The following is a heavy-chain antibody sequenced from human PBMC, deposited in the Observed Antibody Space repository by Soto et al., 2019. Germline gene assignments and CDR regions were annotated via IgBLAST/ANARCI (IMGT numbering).Heavy chain of an antibody. J-gene: IGHJ4*02. Sequence: ASETLSLTCGVSSDSISSTNWWSWVRQPPGKGLEWIGEIYHSGSTNYNPSLKSRVTISVDKSKNQFSLKLSSVTAADTAVYYCATNHDYGDYENDYWGQGALVTVSS. V-gene: IGHV4-4*02. CDR3: ATNHDYGDYENDY. CDR1: SDSISSTNW. CDR2: IYHSGST. D-gene: IGHD4-17*01.